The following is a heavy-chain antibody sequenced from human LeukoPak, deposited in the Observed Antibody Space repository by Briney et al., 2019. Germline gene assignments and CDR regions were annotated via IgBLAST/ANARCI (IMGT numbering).Heavy chain of an antibody. CDR1: GFTFSDYY. V-gene: IGHV3-11*01. D-gene: IGHD3-22*01. CDR3: ARKTSSGPFDS. J-gene: IGHJ5*01. Sequence: GGSLRLSCAASGFTFSDYYMTWIRQAPGRGLEWVSYISSSGSTTYYADSVKGRFTISRDNAKNSLYLQMNSLRAEDTAVYYCARKTSSGPFDSWGQGTLVTVSS. CDR2: ISSSGSTT.